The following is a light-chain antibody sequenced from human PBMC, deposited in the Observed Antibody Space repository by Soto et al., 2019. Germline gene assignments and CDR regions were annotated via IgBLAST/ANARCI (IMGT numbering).Light chain of an antibody. Sequence: QSALTQPASVSGSPGQSITISCTGTSIEVGSYNLVSWYQQHPGKAPKLMIYEGSKRPSGVSNRFSGSKSGNTASLTISGLQAEDEADYYCCSYAGSSTDVVFGGGTKVTVL. CDR2: EGS. V-gene: IGLV2-23*01. J-gene: IGLJ2*01. CDR3: CSYAGSSTDVV. CDR1: SIEVGSYNL.